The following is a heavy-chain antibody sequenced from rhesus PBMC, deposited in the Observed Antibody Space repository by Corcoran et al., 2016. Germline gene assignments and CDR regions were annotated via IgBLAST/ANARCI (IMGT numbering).Heavy chain of an antibody. Sequence: QVQLQESGAGLVKPSETLSLTCGVSGGAIRSCHYYWSWIRLVTGKGWGWSGCLSYSGSTSYHPSLKCRLTISMDTSKNQFSLEIGTVTAAEAAVYCCARDDCSCSYYYPLDSWGQGVVVTVSS. D-gene: IGHD2-15*01. CDR3: ARDDCSCSYYYPLDS. CDR2: LSYSGST. V-gene: IGHV4-122*02. J-gene: IGHJ6*01. CDR1: GGAIRSCHYY.